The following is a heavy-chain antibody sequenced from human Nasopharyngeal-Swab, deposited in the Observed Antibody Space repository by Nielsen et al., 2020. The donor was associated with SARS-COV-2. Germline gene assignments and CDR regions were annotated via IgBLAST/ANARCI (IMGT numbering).Heavy chain of an antibody. J-gene: IGHJ6*03. CDR3: ARGTQIYSSGYSYYYYMDV. CDR2: INHSGST. CDR1: GGSFSGYY. Sequence: SETLSLTCAVYGGSFSGYYWSWIRQPPGKGLEWIGEINHSGSTNYNPSLKSRVTISVGTSKNQFSLKLSSVTAADTAVYYCARGTQIYSSGYSYYYYMDVWGKGTTVTVSS. D-gene: IGHD3-22*01. V-gene: IGHV4-34*01.